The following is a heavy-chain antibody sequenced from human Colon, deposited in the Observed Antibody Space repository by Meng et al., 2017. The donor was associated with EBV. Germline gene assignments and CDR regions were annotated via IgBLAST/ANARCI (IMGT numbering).Heavy chain of an antibody. Sequence: QGQLQESGPGLVKPSQTLSLTCAVSGGSISSGGYYWSWIRQPPGKGLQWIGYIYYSGSTYYNPSLKSRLTISIDTSKNQFSLRLRSVTAADTAVYHCVRAPMGDFGGHRFDYWGQGILVTVSS. V-gene: IGHV4-30-4*01. J-gene: IGHJ4*02. CDR2: IYYSGST. CDR1: GGSISSGGYY. CDR3: VRAPMGDFGGHRFDY. D-gene: IGHD4-23*01.